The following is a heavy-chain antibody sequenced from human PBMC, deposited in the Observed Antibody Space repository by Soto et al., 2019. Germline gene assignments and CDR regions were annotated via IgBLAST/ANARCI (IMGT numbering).Heavy chain of an antibody. D-gene: IGHD5-18*01. CDR1: GGSITSNSYY. V-gene: IGHV4-39*01. CDR2: IYYSGTT. CDR3: ARGRGYRYGYYFDY. J-gene: IGHJ4*01. Sequence: SETLSLSCTVSGGSITSNSYYWVLIRQPPGKGLEWIGSIYYSGTTFYNPSLKSRVTISGDTSQNQFSQMLSSVTAADTAVYYCARGRGYRYGYYFDYWGHGTLVTVS.